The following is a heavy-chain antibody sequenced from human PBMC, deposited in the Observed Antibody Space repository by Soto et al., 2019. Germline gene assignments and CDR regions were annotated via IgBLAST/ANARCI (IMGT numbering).Heavy chain of an antibody. CDR3: AGEGYNGKVLRCVDV. CDR1: GFTFSRYG. J-gene: IGHJ6*01. CDR2: IWYDGSKQ. D-gene: IGHD1-26*01. V-gene: IGHV3-33*01. Sequence: QVQLVESGGGVVQPGTSLRLSCAASGFTFSRYGIHWVRQAPGKGLEWVAIIWYDGSKQYYAESVKGRFTIARDNSKNHPPLQMDRLSGEDKAIYCCAGEGYNGKVLRCVDVWGQGTTVTVS.